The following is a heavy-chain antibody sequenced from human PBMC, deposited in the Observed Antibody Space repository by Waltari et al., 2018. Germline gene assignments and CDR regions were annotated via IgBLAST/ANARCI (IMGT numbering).Heavy chain of an antibody. D-gene: IGHD3-3*01. CDR3: AIHPSSFWSGYYFDY. V-gene: IGHV5-10-1*03. CDR1: GYRFPTSS. J-gene: IGHJ4*02. Sequence: EVHLVQSGAEVKKPGESLRISCKGAGYRFPTSSSSWVSQMPGKGLEWMGRIDPNDSYTNYSPSFKGHVTISADKSISTAYLQWGSLKASDTAMYYCAIHPSSFWSGYYFDYWGQGTRVTVSS. CDR2: IDPNDSYT.